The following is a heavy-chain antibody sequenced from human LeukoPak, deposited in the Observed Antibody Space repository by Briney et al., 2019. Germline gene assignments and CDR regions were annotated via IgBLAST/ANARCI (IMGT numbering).Heavy chain of an antibody. CDR3: ARSVPAAIKNDAFDI. CDR1: GFTFSSYS. D-gene: IGHD2-2*02. V-gene: IGHV3-21*01. Sequence: GGSLRLSCAASGFTFSSYSMNWVRQAPGKGPEWVSSISSGGSYIFYPDSVKGRFTISRDNAKKLLYQQMNSLRAEDTAVYYCARSVPAAIKNDAFDIWGQGTMVTVSS. CDR2: ISSGGSYI. J-gene: IGHJ3*02.